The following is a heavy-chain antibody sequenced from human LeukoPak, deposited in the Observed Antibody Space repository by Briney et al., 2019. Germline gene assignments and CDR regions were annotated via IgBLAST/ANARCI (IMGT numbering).Heavy chain of an antibody. D-gene: IGHD6-13*01. CDR1: GGSISSYY. CDR2: IYTSGST. Sequence: SETLSLTCTVSGGSISSYYWSWIRQPAGKGLEWIGRIYTSGSTNYNPSLKSRVTMSVDTSKNQFSLKLSPVTAADTAVYYCARGEPYNSSFYAFDIWGQGTMVTVSS. J-gene: IGHJ3*02. V-gene: IGHV4-4*07. CDR3: ARGEPYNSSFYAFDI.